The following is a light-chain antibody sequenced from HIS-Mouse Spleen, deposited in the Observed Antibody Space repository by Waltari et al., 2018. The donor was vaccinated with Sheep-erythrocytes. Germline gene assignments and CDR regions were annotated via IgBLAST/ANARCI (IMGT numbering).Light chain of an antibody. Sequence: EIVMTQSPATLSVSPGERATLSCRASQSVSSNLAWYQQKPGQAPRLLTYGASTRATGIPARFSGSGSGTEFTLTIGSMQSEDFAVYYCQQYNNWPPPYTFGQGTKLEIK. V-gene: IGKV3-15*01. CDR1: QSVSSN. CDR2: GAS. CDR3: QQYNNWPPPYT. J-gene: IGKJ2*01.